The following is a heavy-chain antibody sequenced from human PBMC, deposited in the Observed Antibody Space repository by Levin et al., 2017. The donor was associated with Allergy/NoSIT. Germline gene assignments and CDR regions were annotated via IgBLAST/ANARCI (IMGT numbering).Heavy chain of an antibody. CDR3: AKGADSIAAAGIIDY. D-gene: IGHD6-13*01. V-gene: IGHV3-9*01. Sequence: SLKISCAASGFIFDDYAMHWVRQAPGKGLEWVSGISWNSDIIGHADSVKGRFTISRDSATNSLSLQVNSLRAEDTALYYCAKGADSIAAAGIIDYWGQGTLVTVSS. CDR2: ISWNSDII. J-gene: IGHJ4*02. CDR1: GFIFDDYA.